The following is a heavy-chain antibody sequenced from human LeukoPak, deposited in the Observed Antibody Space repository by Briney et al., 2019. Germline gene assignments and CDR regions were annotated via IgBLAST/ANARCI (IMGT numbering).Heavy chain of an antibody. Sequence: SLRLSCAASGFTFDDYAMHWVRQAPGKGLEWVSGINWNSGSKVYADSVKGRFTISRDNAKNSLYLQMNSLRAEDMALYYCARDGTAMAQDYYYMDVWGKGTTVTVSS. D-gene: IGHD5-18*01. CDR2: INWNSGSK. CDR3: ARDGTAMAQDYYYMDV. V-gene: IGHV3-9*03. J-gene: IGHJ6*03. CDR1: GFTFDDYA.